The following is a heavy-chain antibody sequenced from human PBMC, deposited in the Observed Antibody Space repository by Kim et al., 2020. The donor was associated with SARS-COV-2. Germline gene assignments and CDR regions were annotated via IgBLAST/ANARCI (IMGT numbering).Heavy chain of an antibody. D-gene: IGHD3-16*02. Sequence: SETLSLTCTVSGGSISSSSYYWGWIRQPPGKGLEWIGSIYYSGSTYYNPSLKSRVTISVDTSKNQFSLKLSSVTAADTAVYYCARLPPMITFGGVIVSRTWEYWGQGTLVTVSS. J-gene: IGHJ4*02. CDR3: ARLPPMITFGGVIVSRTWEY. CDR1: GGSISSSSYY. CDR2: IYYSGST. V-gene: IGHV4-39*01.